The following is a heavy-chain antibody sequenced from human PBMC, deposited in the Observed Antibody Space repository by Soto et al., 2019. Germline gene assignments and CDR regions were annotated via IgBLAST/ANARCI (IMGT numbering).Heavy chain of an antibody. CDR2: IYHTGTT. Sequence: PSETLSLTCTVSGFSINSGDYSWTWIRQPPGKGLEWIGYIYHTGTTYYNMSLKSRVTISVDRSKNQFSLKLSSVTAADTAVYYCARGINYYDSSGDSWFDPWGQGTLVTVSS. CDR1: GFSINSGDYS. J-gene: IGHJ5*02. CDR3: ARGINYYDSSGDSWFDP. V-gene: IGHV4-30-2*01. D-gene: IGHD3-22*01.